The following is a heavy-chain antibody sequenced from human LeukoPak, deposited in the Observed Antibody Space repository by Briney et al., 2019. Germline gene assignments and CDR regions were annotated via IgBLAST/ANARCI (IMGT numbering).Heavy chain of an antibody. CDR3: ARDLYNSASK. CDR2: ISGIGDST. CDR1: GFTFSSYA. D-gene: IGHD6-25*01. V-gene: IGHV3-23*01. Sequence: GGSLRLSCAASGFTFSSYAMSWVRQAPGKGLEWVSIISGIGDSTNHADSVKGRFTISRDNSKNTLYLQMNSLRAEDTAVYYCARDLYNSASKWGQGTLVTVSS. J-gene: IGHJ4*02.